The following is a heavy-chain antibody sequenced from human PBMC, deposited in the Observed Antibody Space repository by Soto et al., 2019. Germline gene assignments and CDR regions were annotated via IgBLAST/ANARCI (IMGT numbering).Heavy chain of an antibody. D-gene: IGHD3-10*01. V-gene: IGHV4-34*01. J-gene: IGHJ3*02. CDR1: GGSFSGYY. Sequence: PSETLSLTCAVYGGSFSGYYWSWIRQPPGKGLEWIGDINYSGSTNYNPSLKSRVTISVDTSKNQFSLKLSSVTAADTAVYYCARVWGGAFDIWSQGTMVTVSS. CDR3: ARVWGGAFDI. CDR2: INYSGST.